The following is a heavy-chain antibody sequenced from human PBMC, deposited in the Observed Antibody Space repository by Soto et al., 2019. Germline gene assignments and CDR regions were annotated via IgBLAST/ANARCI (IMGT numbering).Heavy chain of an antibody. CDR3: TRDTSDRGLDAFDI. CDR2: IRSKAYGGTT. CDR1: GFTFGDYA. J-gene: IGHJ3*02. Sequence: GGSLRLSCTASGFTFGDYAMSWVRQAPGKGLEWVGFIRSKAYGGTTEYAASVKGGFTISRDDSKSIAYLQMNSLKTEDTAVYYCTRDTSDRGLDAFDIWGQGTMVTVSS. D-gene: IGHD3-22*01. V-gene: IGHV3-49*04.